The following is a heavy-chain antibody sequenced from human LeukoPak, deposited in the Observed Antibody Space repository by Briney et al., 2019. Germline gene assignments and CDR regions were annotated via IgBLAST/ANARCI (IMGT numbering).Heavy chain of an antibody. V-gene: IGHV4-4*07. D-gene: IGHD7-27*01. CDR1: GDSISDYY. CDR3: AGRTGDPRAFDI. Sequence: SETLSLTCTVSGDSISDYYWTWIRQSAGKGLEWIGRIYRTGTTNYNPSLKSRLTMSIDTSKNQFSLRLTSVTAADTAVYYCAGRTGDPRAFDIWGQGTMVTVSS. J-gene: IGHJ3*02. CDR2: IYRTGTT.